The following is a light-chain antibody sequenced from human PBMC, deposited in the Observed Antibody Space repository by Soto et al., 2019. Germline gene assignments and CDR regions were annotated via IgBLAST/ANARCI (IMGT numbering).Light chain of an antibody. CDR3: QQSYVTPWT. J-gene: IGKJ1*01. CDR2: AAS. V-gene: IGKV1-39*01. Sequence: DIQMTQSPSSLSASIGDRVTISCRASQDISSSLNWYQHKSGKAPKRLIYAASGLHSGVPSRFSGSGSGTDFTLTISSLQPEDFATYYCQQSYVTPWTFGQGTKVDSK. CDR1: QDISSS.